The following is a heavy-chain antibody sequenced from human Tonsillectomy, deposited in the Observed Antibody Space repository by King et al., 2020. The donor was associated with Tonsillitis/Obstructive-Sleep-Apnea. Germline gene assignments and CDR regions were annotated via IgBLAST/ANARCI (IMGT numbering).Heavy chain of an antibody. CDR1: GFTFSSYG. V-gene: IGHV3-33*01. D-gene: IGHD1-26*01. CDR3: ARSNGSYHFAY. CDR2: IGYDGSDK. J-gene: IGHJ4*02. Sequence: VQLVESGGDLVQPGGSLRLSCATSGFTFSSYGMHWVRQAPGKGLEWVAVIGYDGSDKYYADSVKGRFTISRDNSKTTLYLQMDSLRAEDTAVYYCARSNGSYHFAYGGQGTLVTVSS.